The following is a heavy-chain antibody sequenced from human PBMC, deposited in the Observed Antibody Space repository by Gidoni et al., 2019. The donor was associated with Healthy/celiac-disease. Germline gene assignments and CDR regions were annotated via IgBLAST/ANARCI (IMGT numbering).Heavy chain of an antibody. J-gene: IGHJ4*02. CDR2: INPNSGGT. CDR1: QYSLTGHY. CDR3: ARVKRPAAAIWHPMGY. Sequence: QVQLAQSGAELNKPGPSVKVSRQASQYSLTGHYMHWVRQAPGQGLEWMGWINPNSGGTNDAQKFQGRVTMTRDTSISTAYMELSRLRSDDTAVYYCARVKRPAAAIWHPMGYWGQGTLVTVSS. D-gene: IGHD2-2*01. V-gene: IGHV1-2*02.